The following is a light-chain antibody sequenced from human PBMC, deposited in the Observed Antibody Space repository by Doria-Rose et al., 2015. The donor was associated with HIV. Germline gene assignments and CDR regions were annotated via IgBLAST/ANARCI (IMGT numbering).Light chain of an antibody. CDR2: DAS. CDR3: QQYDSAVT. V-gene: IGKV1-33*01. J-gene: IGKJ3*01. Sequence: DIRVTQSPSSLSASVGDRVTITCQASRDISNYLNWYQQKPGKAPKLLIYDASNLETGVPSRFSGSGSGTDFTSTISSLQPEDIATYYCQQYDSAVTFGPGTKVDIK. CDR1: RDISNY.